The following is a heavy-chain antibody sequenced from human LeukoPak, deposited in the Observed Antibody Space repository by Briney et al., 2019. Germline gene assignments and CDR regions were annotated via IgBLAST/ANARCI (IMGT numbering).Heavy chain of an antibody. CDR2: IKQDGSEK. CDR3: ARDRQDVVTPFDF. D-gene: IGHD2-2*01. V-gene: IGHV3-7*01. J-gene: IGHJ5*01. CDR1: GFTFSSYA. Sequence: GGSLRLSCAASGFTFSSYAMSWARQAPGKGLEWVANIKQDGSEKHYVDSVKGRFTISRDNANNSLYLQMNSLRVEDTAVYYCARDRQDVVTPFDFWGQGTLVTVSS.